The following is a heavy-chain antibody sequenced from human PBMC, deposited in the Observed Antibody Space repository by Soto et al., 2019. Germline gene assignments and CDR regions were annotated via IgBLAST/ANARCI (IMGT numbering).Heavy chain of an antibody. J-gene: IGHJ3*02. V-gene: IGHV4-39*01. CDR2: IYYSGST. CDR3: ARLGVCSGGSCYGAFDI. D-gene: IGHD2-15*01. CDR1: GGSISSSSYY. Sequence: PSETLSLTCTVSGGSISSSSYYWGWIRQPPGKGLEWIGSIYYSGSTYYNPSLKSRVTISVDTSKNQFSLKLSSVTAADTAVYYCARLGVCSGGSCYGAFDIWGQGTMVTVSS.